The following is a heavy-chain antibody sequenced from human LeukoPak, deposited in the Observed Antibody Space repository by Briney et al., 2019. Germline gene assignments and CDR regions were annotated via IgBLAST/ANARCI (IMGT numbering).Heavy chain of an antibody. D-gene: IGHD3-10*01. CDR2: IYPGDSDT. CDR1: GYSFTSYW. CDR3: ARIRITMVRGVDNWFDP. Sequence: ESLKISCKGSGYSFTSYWIGWVRQMPGKGLEWMGIIYPGDSDTRYSPSFQGQVTISADKSISTAYLQWSSLKASDTAMYYCARIRITMVRGVDNWFDPWGQGTLVTVSS. J-gene: IGHJ5*02. V-gene: IGHV5-51*01.